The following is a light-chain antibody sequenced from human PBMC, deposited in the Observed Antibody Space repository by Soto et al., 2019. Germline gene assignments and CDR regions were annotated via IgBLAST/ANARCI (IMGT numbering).Light chain of an antibody. J-gene: IGLJ1*01. Sequence: QSVLTQPPSVSGAPGQRVTISCTGSSSNIGAGYDVHWYQQLPGRAPKLLIYANSNRPSGVPDRFSGSRSGTSASLAITGLQAADEADYSCQSYDSSLSGFYVFGTGTKVTVL. V-gene: IGLV1-40*01. CDR3: QSYDSSLSGFYV. CDR2: ANS. CDR1: SSNIGAGYD.